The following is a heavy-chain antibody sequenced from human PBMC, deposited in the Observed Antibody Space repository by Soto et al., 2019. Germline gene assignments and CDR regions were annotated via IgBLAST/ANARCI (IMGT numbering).Heavy chain of an antibody. Sequence: SETLSLTCTVSGGSISSYYWSWIRQPPGKGLEWIGYIYYSGSTNYNPSLKSRVTISVDTSKNQFSLKLSSVTAADTAVYYCARDLSRYYGSGSYWFDPWGQGTLVTVSS. V-gene: IGHV4-59*12. CDR2: IYYSGST. CDR1: GGSISSYY. D-gene: IGHD3-10*01. J-gene: IGHJ5*02. CDR3: ARDLSRYYGSGSYWFDP.